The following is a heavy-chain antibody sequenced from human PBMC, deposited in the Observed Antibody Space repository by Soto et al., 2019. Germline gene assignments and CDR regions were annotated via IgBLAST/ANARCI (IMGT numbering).Heavy chain of an antibody. D-gene: IGHD1-1*01. CDR3: ARDHRWKNGMDV. CDR1: GFTFSSYS. V-gene: IGHV3-21*01. J-gene: IGHJ6*02. CDR2: ISSSSSYI. Sequence: GSLRLSCAASGFTFSSYSMNWVRQAPGKGLEWVSSISSSSSYIYYADSVKGRFTISRDNAKNSLYLQMNSLRAEDTAVYYCARDHRWKNGMDVWGQGTTVTVSS.